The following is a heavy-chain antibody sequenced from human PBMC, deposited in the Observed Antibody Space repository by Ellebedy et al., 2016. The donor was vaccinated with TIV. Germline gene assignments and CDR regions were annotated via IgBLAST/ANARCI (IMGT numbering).Heavy chain of an antibody. Sequence: AASVKVSCKASGYAFSGYYMHWVRQAPGQGLEWMGWIKCDSGDTNYAEKFQGRVTMTRDTSKSTAYLEVRSLKSDDTAVFYCARRWDFSGSTGPYDYWGQGTLVTVSS. V-gene: IGHV1-2*02. CDR2: IKCDSGDT. CDR3: ARRWDFSGSTGPYDY. CDR1: GYAFSGYY. J-gene: IGHJ4*02. D-gene: IGHD2-2*01.